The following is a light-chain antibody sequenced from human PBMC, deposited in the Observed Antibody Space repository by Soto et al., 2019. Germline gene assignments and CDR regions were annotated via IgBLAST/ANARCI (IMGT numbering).Light chain of an antibody. CDR2: DVS. V-gene: IGLV2-14*01. CDR1: SSDVGGYNY. Sequence: QSALTQPASVSGSPGQSITIACTGTSSDVGGYNYVSWYQQHPGKAPKLMIYDVSNRPSGVSNRFSGSKSGNTASLTISGLQAEHEADYYCSSYTSSFVFGGGTKLTVL. J-gene: IGLJ2*01. CDR3: SSYTSSFV.